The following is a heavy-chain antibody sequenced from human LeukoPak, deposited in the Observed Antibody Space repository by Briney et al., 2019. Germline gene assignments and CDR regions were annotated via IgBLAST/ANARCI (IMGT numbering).Heavy chain of an antibody. Sequence: ASVKVSCKASGYTFTSYAMNWVRQAPGQRPEWMGWMNGGNGNTKNSQKFQGRITLIRDTSAATAYMELSSLRHDDLAVYYCARGRGTSGSNRDFYYYYYMDVWGKGITVTVSS. CDR1: GYTFTSYA. J-gene: IGHJ6*03. CDR2: MNGGNGNT. V-gene: IGHV1-3*01. D-gene: IGHD2-15*01. CDR3: ARGRGTSGSNRDFYYYYYMDV.